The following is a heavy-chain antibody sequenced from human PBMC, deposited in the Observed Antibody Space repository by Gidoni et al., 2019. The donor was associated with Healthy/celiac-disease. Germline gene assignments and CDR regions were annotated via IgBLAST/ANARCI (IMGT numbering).Heavy chain of an antibody. CDR2: IIPIFGTA. CDR3: ARGGIVVVERIRGSGLDY. Sequence: QVQLVQSGAEVKKPGSSVKVSCKASGGTFSSYAISWVRQAPGQGLEWMGGIIPIFGTANYAQKFQGRVTITADESTSTAYMELSSLRSEDTAVYYCARGGIVVVERIRGSGLDYWGQGTLVTVSS. D-gene: IGHD2-21*01. CDR1: GGTFSSYA. V-gene: IGHV1-69*01. J-gene: IGHJ4*02.